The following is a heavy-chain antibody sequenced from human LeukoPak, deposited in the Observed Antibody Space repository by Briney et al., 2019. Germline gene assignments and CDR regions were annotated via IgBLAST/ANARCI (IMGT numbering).Heavy chain of an antibody. Sequence: GGTLRLSCAASGFTFSYYGMNWVRQAPGKGLEWVAFIRYDGSNKYYADSVKGRFTISRDNSKNTLYLQMKSLRAEDTAVYYCARAAKFGEFSYWGQGTLVTVSS. CDR1: GFTFSYYG. V-gene: IGHV3-30*02. CDR3: ARAAKFGEFSY. CDR2: IRYDGSNK. J-gene: IGHJ4*02. D-gene: IGHD3-10*01.